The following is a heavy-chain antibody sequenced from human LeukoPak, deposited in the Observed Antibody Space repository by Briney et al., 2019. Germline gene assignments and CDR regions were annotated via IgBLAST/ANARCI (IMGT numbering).Heavy chain of an antibody. Sequence: ASVNVSCKASGYTFSSYGITWVRQAPGQGLEWMGWNNPYNGNTNYAQKLQGRVTMTTDTATSTAYMELMSLRADDTAVYYCASSLVQVAFDIWGQGTMVTVSS. J-gene: IGHJ3*02. CDR1: GYTFSSYG. CDR3: ASSLVQVAFDI. V-gene: IGHV1-18*01. CDR2: NNPYNGNT.